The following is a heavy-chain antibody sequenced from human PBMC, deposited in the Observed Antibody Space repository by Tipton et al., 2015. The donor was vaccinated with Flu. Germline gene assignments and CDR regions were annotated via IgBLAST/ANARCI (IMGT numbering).Heavy chain of an antibody. CDR3: AREGPSDYGMDV. J-gene: IGHJ6*02. V-gene: IGHV3-33*01. CDR1: GFTFGSYG. CDR2: LWYDGGNI. Sequence: SLRLSCVASGFTFGSYGMHWVRQAPGKGLQWVAYLWYDGGNIHYGDSVKGRFTISRDNSKNTVYLHMTSLRVEDTAVYFCAREGPSDYGMDVWGQGTTVTVS.